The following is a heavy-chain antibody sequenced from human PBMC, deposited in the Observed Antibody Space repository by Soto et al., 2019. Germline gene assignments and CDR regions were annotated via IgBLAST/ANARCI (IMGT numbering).Heavy chain of an antibody. CDR3: AREGAKYYDFWSGYHNWFDP. CDR1: GYTFTSYA. Sequence: ASVKVSCKASGYTFTSYAMHWVRQAPGQRLEWMGWINAGNGNTKYSQKFQGRVTITRDTSASTAYMELSSLRSEDTAVYYCAREGAKYYDFWSGYHNWFDPWGQGTLVTVSS. CDR2: INAGNGNT. V-gene: IGHV1-3*01. D-gene: IGHD3-3*01. J-gene: IGHJ5*02.